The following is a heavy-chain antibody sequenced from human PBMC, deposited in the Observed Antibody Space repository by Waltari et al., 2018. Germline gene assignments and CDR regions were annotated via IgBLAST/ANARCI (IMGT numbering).Heavy chain of an antibody. CDR3: ARHRHPGNSFDM. V-gene: IGHV4-34*01. D-gene: IGHD2-21*01. Sequence: QVQLQQRGAGLLRPSETLSLTCAVDSRSLSGRWWSWIRKPPGKGLEWIGESNESGYTYYKPALRSRAAISVDTSRNQFSLKLSFVTAADTGVYYCARHRHPGNSFDMWGQGTVTVSS. CDR1: SRSLSGRW. J-gene: IGHJ3*02. CDR2: SNESGYT.